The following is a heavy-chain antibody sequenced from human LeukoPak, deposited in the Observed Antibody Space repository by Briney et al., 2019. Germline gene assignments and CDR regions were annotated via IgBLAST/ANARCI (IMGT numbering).Heavy chain of an antibody. D-gene: IGHD2-21*01. CDR1: GGSISSHY. Sequence: SETLSLTCTVSGGSISSHYWSWIRQPPGKGLEWIGYIYYSGSTNYNPSLKSRVTISVDTSKNQFSLKLSSVTAADTAVYYCARVNLKGLVLGRPYYYYYMDVWGKGTTVTVSS. J-gene: IGHJ6*03. CDR3: ARVNLKGLVLGRPYYYYYMDV. CDR2: IYYSGST. V-gene: IGHV4-59*11.